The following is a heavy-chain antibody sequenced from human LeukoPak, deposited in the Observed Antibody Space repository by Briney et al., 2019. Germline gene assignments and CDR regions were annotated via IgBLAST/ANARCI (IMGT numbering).Heavy chain of an antibody. D-gene: IGHD2-15*01. J-gene: IGHJ4*02. Sequence: GASVKVSCKASGYTFTSYGISWVRQAPGQGLEWMGWISGYNGNTNYAQKLQGRVTMTTDKSTSTVYMELRSLRSDDTALYYCARVGGSPDYWGQGTLVTVSS. V-gene: IGHV1-18*01. CDR3: ARVGGSPDY. CDR2: ISGYNGNT. CDR1: GYTFTSYG.